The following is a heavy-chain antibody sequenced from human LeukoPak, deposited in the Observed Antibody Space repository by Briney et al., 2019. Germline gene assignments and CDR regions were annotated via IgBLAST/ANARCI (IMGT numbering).Heavy chain of an antibody. CDR3: RNTYGYDY. D-gene: IGHD5-18*01. V-gene: IGHV3-74*01. J-gene: IGHJ4*02. Sequence: GGSLRLSCAASGFTFNRYWMHWVRQAPGEGPVWVAHILNDGGSTSYADSVKGRFTISRDNAKNTLSLQMNSLRAEDTAVYCVRNTYGYDYWAQGTPVTVSS. CDR1: GFTFNRYW. CDR2: ILNDGGST.